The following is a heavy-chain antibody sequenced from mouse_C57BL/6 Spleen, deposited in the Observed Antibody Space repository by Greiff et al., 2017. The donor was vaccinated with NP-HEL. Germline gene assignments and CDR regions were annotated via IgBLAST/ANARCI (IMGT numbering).Heavy chain of an antibody. D-gene: IGHD2-14*01. CDR3: ARKWGTYWYFDV. CDR1: GFSLTSYG. J-gene: IGHJ1*03. CDR2: IWSGGST. V-gene: IGHV2-2*01. Sequence: VQLVESGPGLVQPSQSLSITCTVSGFSLTSYGVHWVRQSPGKGLEWLGVIWSGGSTDYNAAFISRLSIIKDNSKSQVFFKMNSLQADYTAMYYCARKWGTYWYFDVWGTGTSVTVSS.